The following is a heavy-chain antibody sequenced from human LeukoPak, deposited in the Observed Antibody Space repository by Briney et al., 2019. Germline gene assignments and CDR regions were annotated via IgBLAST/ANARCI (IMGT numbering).Heavy chain of an antibody. CDR1: GFTFSSYE. Sequence: PGGSLRLSCAASGFTFSSYEMNWVRQAPGKGLEWVSYISSSGSTIYYADSVKGRFTISRDNAKNSLYLQMNSLRAEDTAVYYCARDTPYGDYSDYWGQGTLVTVSS. D-gene: IGHD4-17*01. V-gene: IGHV3-48*03. CDR3: ARDTPYGDYSDY. CDR2: ISSSGSTI. J-gene: IGHJ4*02.